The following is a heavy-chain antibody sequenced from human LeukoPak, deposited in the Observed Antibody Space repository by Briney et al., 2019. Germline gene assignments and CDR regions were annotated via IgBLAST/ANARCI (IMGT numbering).Heavy chain of an antibody. CDR3: VRDLLTLPQKYFDS. CDR1: GFTFGSYG. D-gene: IGHD3-9*01. V-gene: IGHV3-30*02. Sequence: GGALRLSCAASGFTFGSYGMHWVRQAPGKGVEWVAFIWHDGSNKYYGDSMKGRFTISRDNSKNTLYLQMSSLRAEDTAVYYCVRDLLTLPQKYFDSWGQGTLVSVSS. J-gene: IGHJ4*02. CDR2: IWHDGSNK.